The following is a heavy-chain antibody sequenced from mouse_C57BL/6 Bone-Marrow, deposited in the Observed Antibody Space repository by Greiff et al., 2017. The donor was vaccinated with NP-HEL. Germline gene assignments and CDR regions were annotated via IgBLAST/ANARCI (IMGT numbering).Heavy chain of an antibody. V-gene: IGHV1-50*01. J-gene: IGHJ3*01. CDR2: IDPSDSYT. Sequence: QVQLQQPGAELVKPGASVKLSCKASGYTFTSYWMQWVKQRPGQGLEWIGEIDPSDSYTNYNQKFKGKATLTVDTSSSTAYMQLSSLTSEDSAVYYCAREEALGYGSSPWFAYWGQGTLVTVSA. CDR3: AREEALGYGSSPWFAY. CDR1: GYTFTSYW. D-gene: IGHD1-1*01.